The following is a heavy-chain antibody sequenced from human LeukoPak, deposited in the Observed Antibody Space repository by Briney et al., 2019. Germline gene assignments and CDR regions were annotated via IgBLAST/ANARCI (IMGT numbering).Heavy chain of an antibody. Sequence: GKSLEISLTGSGYSISNYWISWVRQMPGKGLEWMGVIYPGDSDTRYSPSFQGQVTISADKSISTAYLQWSSLKASDTAMYYCARQASGMDVWGQGTTVTVSS. CDR2: IYPGDSDT. J-gene: IGHJ6*02. V-gene: IGHV5-51*01. CDR3: ARQASGMDV. CDR1: GYSISNYW.